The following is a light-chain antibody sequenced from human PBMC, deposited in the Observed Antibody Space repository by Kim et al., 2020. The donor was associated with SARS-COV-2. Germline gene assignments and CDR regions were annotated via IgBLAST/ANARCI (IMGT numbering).Light chain of an antibody. V-gene: IGLV3-21*04. J-gene: IGLJ1*01. CDR1: NIGSKS. Sequence: APGKTARITCGGNNIGSKSVHWYQQKPGQAPVLVIYYDSDRPSGIPERFSGSNSGNTATLTISRVEAGDEADYYCQVCDSSSDYVFGTGTKVTVL. CDR2: YDS. CDR3: QVCDSSSDYV.